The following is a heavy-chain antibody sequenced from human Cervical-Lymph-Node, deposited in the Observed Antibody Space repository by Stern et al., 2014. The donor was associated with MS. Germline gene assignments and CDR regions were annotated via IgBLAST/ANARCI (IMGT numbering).Heavy chain of an antibody. J-gene: IGHJ4*02. CDR2: GSYDGTQR. CDR1: GFSFSTYA. D-gene: IGHD3-10*01. CDR3: ARGGRGVGLEY. V-gene: IGHV3-30-3*01. Sequence: QVQLVQSGGGVVQPGRSLSLSCVASGFSFSTYAMHWVRQAPGKGLEWVAFGSYDGTQRNSTDSVKARFTISRDNSKNTLYLHMHSLRDEDTAVYFCARGGRGVGLEYWGQGALVTVSS.